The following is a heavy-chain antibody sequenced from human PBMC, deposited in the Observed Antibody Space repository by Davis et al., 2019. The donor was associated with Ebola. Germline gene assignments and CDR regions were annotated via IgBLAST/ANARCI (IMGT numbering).Heavy chain of an antibody. Sequence: SVKVSCKASGGTFSSYAISWVRQAPGQGLEWMGGIIPIFGTANYAQKFQGRVTITADESTSTAYMELSSLRSEDTAVYYCARAKTNIVVVPAAIPDGYYYMDVWGKGTTVTVSS. J-gene: IGHJ6*03. CDR3: ARAKTNIVVVPAAIPDGYYYMDV. V-gene: IGHV1-69*13. CDR2: IIPIFGTA. D-gene: IGHD2-2*01. CDR1: GGTFSSYA.